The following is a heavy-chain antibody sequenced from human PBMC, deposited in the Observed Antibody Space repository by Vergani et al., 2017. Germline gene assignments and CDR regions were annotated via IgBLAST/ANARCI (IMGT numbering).Heavy chain of an antibody. D-gene: IGHD2-15*01. CDR1: GYTFTSYD. Sequence: QVQLVQSGAEVKKPGASVKVSYKASGYTFTSYDINWVRQATGQGLEWMGWMNPNSGNTGYAQKFQGRVTMTRNTSISTAYMELSSLRSEDTAVYYCARGRVVAATGHYYYYGMDVWGQGTTVTVSS. CDR3: ARGRVVAATGHYYYYGMDV. CDR2: MNPNSGNT. V-gene: IGHV1-8*01. J-gene: IGHJ6*02.